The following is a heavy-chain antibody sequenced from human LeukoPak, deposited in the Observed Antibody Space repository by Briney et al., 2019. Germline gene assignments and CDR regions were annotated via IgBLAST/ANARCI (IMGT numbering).Heavy chain of an antibody. J-gene: IGHJ5*02. CDR3: VRDGGTDWYDP. V-gene: IGHV3-7*03. Sequence: PGGSLRLSCAASGFTITDYWMTWVRQAPGRGLEWVANIKPDGVETSYVDSVKGRFTISRDNANNSVFLRMNSLRVEDTATYYCVRDGGTDWYDPWGQGTLVSVSS. D-gene: IGHD3-16*01. CDR1: GFTITDYW. CDR2: IKPDGVET.